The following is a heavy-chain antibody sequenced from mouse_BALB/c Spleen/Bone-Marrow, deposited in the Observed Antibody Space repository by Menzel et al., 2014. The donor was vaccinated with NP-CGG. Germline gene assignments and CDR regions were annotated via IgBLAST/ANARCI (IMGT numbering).Heavy chain of an antibody. Sequence: EVKLQESGPELVKPGASVKISCKASGYTFTDYNMRWVKPSHGKSLEWIGYIYPYNGGTGYNQKFKSKATLTVDNSSSTAYMELRSLTSEDSAVYYCARSGVPYAMDYWGQGTSVTVSS. CDR1: GYTFTDYN. D-gene: IGHD3-1*01. V-gene: IGHV1S29*02. CDR3: ARSGVPYAMDY. CDR2: IYPYNGGT. J-gene: IGHJ4*01.